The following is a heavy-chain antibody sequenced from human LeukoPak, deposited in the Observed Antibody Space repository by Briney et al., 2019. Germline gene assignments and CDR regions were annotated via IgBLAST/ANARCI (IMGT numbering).Heavy chain of an antibody. D-gene: IGHD5-18*01. V-gene: IGHV3-23*01. CDR1: AFTFGSFG. J-gene: IGHJ4*02. Sequence: GGSLRLSCAASAFTFGSFGMSWVRQAPGKGLEWVSAISDTGGSTFYADSVKGRFTISRDNSKNTLYLQMNSLRAEDTAVYYCAKGRIQSYMAPEYWGQGTLVTVSS. CDR3: AKGRIQSYMAPEY. CDR2: ISDTGGST.